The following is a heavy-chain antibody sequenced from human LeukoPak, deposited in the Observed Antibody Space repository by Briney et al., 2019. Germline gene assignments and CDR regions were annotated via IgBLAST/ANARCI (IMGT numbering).Heavy chain of an antibody. CDR1: GFTFSNYW. J-gene: IGHJ4*02. Sequence: GGSLRLSCAASGFTFSNYWMTWVRQAPGKGLEWVANIKQDGNEKYYVDSVRGRFTISRDSAESSLYLQMNSLRAEDTAVYYCARGLRGDHFDFWGQGTLVTVSS. CDR3: ARGLRGDHFDF. D-gene: IGHD6-25*01. V-gene: IGHV3-7*05. CDR2: IKQDGNEK.